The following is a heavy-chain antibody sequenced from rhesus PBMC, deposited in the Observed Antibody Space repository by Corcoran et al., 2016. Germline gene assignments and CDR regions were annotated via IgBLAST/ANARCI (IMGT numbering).Heavy chain of an antibody. Sequence: QVQLQESGPGLVKPSETLSLTCAVSGGSISSGYYYWSWIRQPPGKGLEWIGYITNSGTTSYNPSLKSRVTISRDTSKNQFSLKLSSVTAADTAVYYCARFLGSGWYFDYWGQGVLVTVSS. J-gene: IGHJ4*01. CDR3: ARFLGSGWYFDY. V-gene: IGHV4-122*02. D-gene: IGHD6-31*01. CDR2: ITNSGTT. CDR1: GGSISSGYYY.